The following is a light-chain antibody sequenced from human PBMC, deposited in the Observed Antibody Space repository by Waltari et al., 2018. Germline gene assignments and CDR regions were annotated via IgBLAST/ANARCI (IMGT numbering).Light chain of an antibody. J-gene: IGLJ2*01. CDR1: SGDVGGYNY. CDR2: DVN. CDR3: SSYAGSSNFVV. Sequence: QSALTQPPSASGSPGQPVTLPCTGTSGDVGGYNYVSWYQQYPGHAPKLLIYDVNERPSGVPARFSGSKSDNTVSLTVSGLQDEDEADYYCSSYAGSSNFVVFGGGTKVTVL. V-gene: IGLV2-8*01.